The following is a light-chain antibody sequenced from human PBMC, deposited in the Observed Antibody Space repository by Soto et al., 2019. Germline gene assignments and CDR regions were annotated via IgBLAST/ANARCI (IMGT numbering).Light chain of an antibody. CDR2: DAS. V-gene: IGKV3-11*01. Sequence: EIVLTQSPVTLSLSPGERATLSCRASQSVTTFLAWYQQKPGQAPRLLIYDASKRATGIPARFSGSGSATDFTLTISSLEPEDFAVYYCQQRTNWPLTFGGGTKVEIK. CDR3: QQRTNWPLT. J-gene: IGKJ4*01. CDR1: QSVTTF.